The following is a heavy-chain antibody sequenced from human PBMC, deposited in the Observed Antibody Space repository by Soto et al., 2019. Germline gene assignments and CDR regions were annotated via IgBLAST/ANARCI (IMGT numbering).Heavy chain of an antibody. CDR3: ANCSQHLIVCYGY. D-gene: IGHD6-13*01. V-gene: IGHV3-23*01. CDR1: EFTFSNYA. Sequence: GGSLRLSCAASEFTFSNYAMSWGRQPRAKGLEWVSSISDNGGTTYYADSVKGRFTISRDNSKNTLYLQMNSLRAEDTAVYYCANCSQHLIVCYGYWGQGTQGHASS. CDR2: ISDNGGTT. J-gene: IGHJ4*02.